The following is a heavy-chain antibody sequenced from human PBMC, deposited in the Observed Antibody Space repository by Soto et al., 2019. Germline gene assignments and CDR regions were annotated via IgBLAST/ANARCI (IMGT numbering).Heavy chain of an antibody. CDR2: IYYSGST. D-gene: IGHD5-18*01. Sequence: PYEIQSLTWLFSVYSVNGGIDYSTCLQRPPGKGLEWVGHIYYSGSTNYSPALKSRVTISLNTPNNQFSLKVTSVTAADTAVYYCAMIPVDTYMSYWFDPWGQGTLVTGSS. CDR1: VYSVNGGIDY. V-gene: IGHV4-61*01. J-gene: IGHJ5*01. CDR3: AMIPVDTYMSYWFDP.